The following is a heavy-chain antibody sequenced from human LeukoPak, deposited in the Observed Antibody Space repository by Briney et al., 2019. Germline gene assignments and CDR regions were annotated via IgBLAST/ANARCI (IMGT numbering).Heavy chain of an antibody. D-gene: IGHD2-8*02. Sequence: GGSLRVSCAASGFTFSSYAMSWVRQAPGKGLEWVSAISGSGGSTYYADSVKGRFTISRDNSKNTLYLQMNSLRAEDTAVYYCAKDDTGYYYGMDVWGQGTTVTVSS. J-gene: IGHJ6*02. CDR3: AKDDTGYYYGMDV. V-gene: IGHV3-23*01. CDR1: GFTFSSYA. CDR2: ISGSGGST.